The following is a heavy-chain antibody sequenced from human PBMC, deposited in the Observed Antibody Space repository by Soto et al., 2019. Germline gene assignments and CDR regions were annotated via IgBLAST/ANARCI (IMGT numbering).Heavy chain of an antibody. V-gene: IGHV3-33*01. D-gene: IGHD6-6*01. CDR2: IWYDGSNK. Sequence: GGSLRLSCAASGFTFSSYGMHWVRQAPGKGLEWVAVIWYDGSNKYYADSVKGRFTISRDNSKNTLYLQMNSLRAEDTAVYYCARGQDSSSSLGYYYYYMDVWGKGTTVTVS. CDR1: GFTFSSYG. CDR3: ARGQDSSSSLGYYYYYMDV. J-gene: IGHJ6*03.